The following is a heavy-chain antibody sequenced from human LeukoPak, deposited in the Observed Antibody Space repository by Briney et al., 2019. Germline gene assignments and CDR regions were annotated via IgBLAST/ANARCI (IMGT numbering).Heavy chain of an antibody. V-gene: IGHV3-30*18. CDR1: GCTFSSYG. J-gene: IGHJ5*02. CDR3: AKEEVTTVTTGFDP. Sequence: GGSLRLSCAASGCTFSSYGMHWVRQAPGKGLEWVAVISYDGSNKYYADSVKGRFTISRDNPKNTLYLQMNSLRAEDTAVYYCAKEEVTTVTTGFDPWGQGTLVTVSS. CDR2: ISYDGSNK. D-gene: IGHD4-17*01.